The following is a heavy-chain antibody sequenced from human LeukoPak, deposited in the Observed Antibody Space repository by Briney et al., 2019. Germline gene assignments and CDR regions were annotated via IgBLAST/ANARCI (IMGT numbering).Heavy chain of an antibody. Sequence: SETLSLTCTVSGGSISSGDYYWSWIRQPPGKGLEWIGYIYYSGSTFYHPSLESRVIISVDTSKNQFSLKLSSVTAADTAVYYCARVRFLEWYFDNWGQGTLVTVSS. J-gene: IGHJ4*02. CDR1: GGSISSGDYY. D-gene: IGHD3-3*01. CDR3: ARVRFLEWYFDN. V-gene: IGHV4-30-4*08. CDR2: IYYSGST.